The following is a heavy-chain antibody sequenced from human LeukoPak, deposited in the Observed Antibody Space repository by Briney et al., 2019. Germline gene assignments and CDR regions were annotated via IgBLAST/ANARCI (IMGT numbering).Heavy chain of an antibody. Sequence: GGSLRLSCAASGFTFSSYAMSWVRQAPGKGLEWVSAISGSGGSTYYADSVKGRFTISRDNSKKTLYLQMNSLRAEDTAVYYCATSMTTVTTGIFYYFDYWGQGTLVTVSS. D-gene: IGHD4-17*01. J-gene: IGHJ4*02. CDR2: ISGSGGST. CDR3: ATSMTTVTTGIFYYFDY. CDR1: GFTFSSYA. V-gene: IGHV3-23*01.